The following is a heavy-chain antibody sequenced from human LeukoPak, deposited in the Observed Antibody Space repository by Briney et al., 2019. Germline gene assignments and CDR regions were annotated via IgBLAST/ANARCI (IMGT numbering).Heavy chain of an antibody. V-gene: IGHV1-69*13. J-gene: IGHJ3*02. CDR3: ARGGYSSATDAFDI. D-gene: IGHD6-19*01. CDR1: GGTFSSYA. CDR2: IIPIFGTA. Sequence: SVKVSCKASGGTFSSYAIRWVRQAPGQGLEWMGGIIPIFGTANYAQKFQGRVTITADESTSTAYMELSSLRSEDTAVYYCARGGYSSATDAFDIWGQGTMVTVSS.